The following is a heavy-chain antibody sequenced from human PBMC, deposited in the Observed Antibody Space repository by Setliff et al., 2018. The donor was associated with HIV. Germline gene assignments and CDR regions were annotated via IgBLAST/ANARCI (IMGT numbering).Heavy chain of an antibody. CDR2: IYTTGGT. D-gene: IGHD6-13*01. V-gene: IGHV4-4*07. CDR3: ARSNPGITAGLLAY. J-gene: IGHJ4*02. Sequence: PSETLSLTCNISGVSIPTNYWNWIRQPAGKGLEWIGRIYTTGGTNYNPALKSRVTMSIDTSKNQTSLKLNSVTAADTATYYCARSNPGITAGLLAYWGPGTLVTVSS. CDR1: GVSIPTNY.